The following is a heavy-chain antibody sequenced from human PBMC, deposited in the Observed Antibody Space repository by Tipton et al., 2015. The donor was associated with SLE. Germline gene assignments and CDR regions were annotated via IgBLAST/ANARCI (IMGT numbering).Heavy chain of an antibody. J-gene: IGHJ4*02. CDR1: GGSISSHY. Sequence: TLSLTCTVSGGSISSHYWSWIRQPPGKGLEWISYIYYSGSTDYNPSLKSRVTISVDTSKNQFSLKLSSVTAADTAVYYCARDVGYSSSRSAGFDYWGQGTLVTVSS. CDR2: IYYSGST. D-gene: IGHD6-13*01. CDR3: ARDVGYSSSRSAGFDY. V-gene: IGHV4-59*11.